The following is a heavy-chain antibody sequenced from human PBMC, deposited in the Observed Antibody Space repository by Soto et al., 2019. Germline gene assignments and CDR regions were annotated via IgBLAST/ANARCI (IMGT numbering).Heavy chain of an antibody. D-gene: IGHD2-15*01. CDR3: ARVQYCSGDSCYNFDC. Sequence: GESLKISCKASGYKFTTFWLNWVRQTPGKGLEWLGRIDPTDSFTNYSPPFEGHVTISVDRSISTAYLQWNSLQASDTAMYYCARVQYCSGDSCYNFDCWGQGTLVTVSS. CDR1: GYKFTTFW. J-gene: IGHJ4*02. V-gene: IGHV5-10-1*01. CDR2: IDPTDSFT.